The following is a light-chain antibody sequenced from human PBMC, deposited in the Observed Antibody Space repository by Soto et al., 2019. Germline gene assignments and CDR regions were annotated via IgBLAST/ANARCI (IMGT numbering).Light chain of an antibody. CDR1: QSVSNNY. V-gene: IGKV3-20*01. J-gene: IGKJ1*01. Sequence: EIVLTQSPGTLSLSPGERATLSCRAIQSVSNNYLAWYQQKPGQAPRLLIYGASTRATGIPARFSGSGSGTDFTLTISSLQSEDFAVYYCQQYGSSPPRTFGQGAKVDIK. CDR3: QQYGSSPPRT. CDR2: GAS.